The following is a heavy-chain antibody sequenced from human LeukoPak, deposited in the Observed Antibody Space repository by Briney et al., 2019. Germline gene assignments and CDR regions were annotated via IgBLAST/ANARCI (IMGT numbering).Heavy chain of an antibody. D-gene: IGHD4-17*01. V-gene: IGHV3-33*01. CDR2: IWYDGSNK. Sequence: PGGSLRLSCAASGFTFSNYDMHWVGQAPGKGLEWVAVIWYDGSNKYYSDSVRGRFTTSRDNSKNTLYLQMNSLRAEDTAVYYCARGYDYGDYGVVEWGQGTLVTVSS. J-gene: IGHJ4*02. CDR1: GFTFSNYD. CDR3: ARGYDYGDYGVVE.